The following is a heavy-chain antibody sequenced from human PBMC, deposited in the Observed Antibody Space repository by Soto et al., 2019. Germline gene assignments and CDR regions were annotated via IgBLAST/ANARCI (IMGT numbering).Heavy chain of an antibody. J-gene: IGHJ4*02. CDR1: GFDFSTYA. CDR3: AKDWPGTSSVTADY. CDR2: ITYSGDTT. Sequence: LLESGGTLVQPGGSLRFSGAASGFDFSTYAMTWVRQAPGEGLEWVSGITYSGDTTYYADSVKGRFTISIDNSRDTLYLPMNSLRADDTAMYYCAKDWPGTSSVTADYWGQGTLVTVSS. D-gene: IGHD4-17*01. V-gene: IGHV3-23*01.